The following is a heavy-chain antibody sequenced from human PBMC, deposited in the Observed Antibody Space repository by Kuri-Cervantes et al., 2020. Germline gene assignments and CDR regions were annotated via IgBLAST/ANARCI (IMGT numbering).Heavy chain of an antibody. J-gene: IGHJ3*02. CDR1: RFTNGDYA. V-gene: IGHV3-49*03. CDR2: IRSKAYGGTT. D-gene: IGHD5-12*01. Sequence: LRLTCTASRFTNGDYAMSWFRQAPGKGLGWVGFIRSKAYGGTTEYAASVKGRFTISRDDSKSIAYPQMNSLKTEDTAVYYCTRDLQDSYSRYFFDIWWQGTMVTVSS. CDR3: TRDLQDSYSRYFFDI.